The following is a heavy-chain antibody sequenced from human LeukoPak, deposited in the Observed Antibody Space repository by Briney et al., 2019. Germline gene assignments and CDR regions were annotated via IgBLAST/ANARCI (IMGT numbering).Heavy chain of an antibody. CDR3: ARAPPYGRLTFNY. CDR2: ISSRSSSTYT. CDR1: GFTLSDYY. D-gene: IGHD3-10*01. J-gene: IGHJ4*02. V-gene: IGHV3-11*06. Sequence: KPGGSLRLSCAASGFTLSDYYMSWIRQAPGKGLEWVSYISSRSSSTYTNDADSVKGRFTISRDDAKNSVYLQMNSLRAEDTAVYYCARAPPYGRLTFNYWGQGTLVTVSS.